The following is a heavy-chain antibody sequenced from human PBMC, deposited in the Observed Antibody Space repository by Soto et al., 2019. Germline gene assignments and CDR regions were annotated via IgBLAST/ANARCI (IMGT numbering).Heavy chain of an antibody. CDR2: IDPSGGST. J-gene: IGHJ4*02. CDR1: GYSFISYY. CDR3: ARDEGDYYDSSFSPRPDKTGFKY. D-gene: IGHD3-22*01. Sequence: QVRLVQSGAEVKKPGASVKVSCKASGYSFISYYLHWVRQAPGQGLEWMGIIDPSGGSTNYAQKFQGRITMTRDTSTSTVYVELSSLRSEDTAVYYCARDEGDYYDSSFSPRPDKTGFKYWGQGTLVTVSS. V-gene: IGHV1-46*01.